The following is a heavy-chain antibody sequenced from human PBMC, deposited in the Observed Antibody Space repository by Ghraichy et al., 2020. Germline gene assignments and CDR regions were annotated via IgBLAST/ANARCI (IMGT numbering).Heavy chain of an antibody. CDR2: IYYSGTT. Sequence: SETLSLTCTVSGGSISSSTYYWGWIRQPPGKGLEWIGSIYYSGTTYYNPSLKSRLTISADTSKNQFSLRLSSVTAADTAVYYCVRLQVLAAAWDYWGQGTLVTVSS. CDR1: GGSISSSTYY. D-gene: IGHD6-13*01. V-gene: IGHV4-39*01. J-gene: IGHJ4*02. CDR3: VRLQVLAAAWDY.